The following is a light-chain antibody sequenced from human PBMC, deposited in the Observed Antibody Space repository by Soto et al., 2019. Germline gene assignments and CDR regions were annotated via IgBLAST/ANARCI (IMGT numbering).Light chain of an antibody. CDR2: GVN. V-gene: IGLV2-8*01. CDR3: SSYTSSTNYV. J-gene: IGLJ1*01. CDR1: SSDVGGYDY. Sequence: QSVLTQPPSASGSPGQSVTISCTGTSSDVGGYDYVSWYQQRPGKAPHFIIYGVNKRPSGVPDRFSGSKSGNTASLTVSGLQAEDEAEYYCSSYTSSTNYVFGTGTKVTVL.